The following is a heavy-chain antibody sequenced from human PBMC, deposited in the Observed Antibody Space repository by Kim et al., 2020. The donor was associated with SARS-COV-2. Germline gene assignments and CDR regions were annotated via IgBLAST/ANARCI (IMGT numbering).Heavy chain of an antibody. V-gene: IGHV1-18*01. J-gene: IGHJ4*01. CDR1: SYSFSNYG. CDR2: ISSNSGHT. D-gene: IGHD3-22*01. CDR3: APYYDSNSYRGQWD. Sequence: ASVKVSCKASSYSFSNYGLVWARQAPGQGLEWMGWISSNSGHTKYAQNVQGRATLTTDTSTNTGYMELSSLRSDDTAVYYCAPYYDSNSYRGQWDWGQGT.